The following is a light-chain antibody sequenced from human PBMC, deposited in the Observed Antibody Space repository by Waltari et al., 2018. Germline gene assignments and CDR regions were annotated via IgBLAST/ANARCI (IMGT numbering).Light chain of an antibody. CDR3: QKYGTLPAT. V-gene: IGKV3-20*01. CDR2: DAS. Sequence: CRASESVGRTLAGYQQKPGQAPRLRIYDASSRATGIPDRFSGSGSGIDFSLTISRLEPEDFAVYYCQKYGTLPATFGQGTKVEIK. CDR1: ESVGRT. J-gene: IGKJ1*01.